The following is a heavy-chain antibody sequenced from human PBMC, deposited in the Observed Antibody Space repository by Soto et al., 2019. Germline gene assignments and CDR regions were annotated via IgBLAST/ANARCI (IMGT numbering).Heavy chain of an antibody. CDR3: ASEEGGSYYGFFYY. CDR1: GYTFTGYY. D-gene: IGHD1-26*01. Sequence: VASVKVSCKASGYTFTGYYMHWVRQAPGQGLEWMGWINPNSGGTNYAQKFQGRVTMTRDTSISTAYMELSRLRSDDTAVYYCASEEGGSYYGFFYYWGQGTLVTVSS. J-gene: IGHJ4*02. V-gene: IGHV1-2*02. CDR2: INPNSGGT.